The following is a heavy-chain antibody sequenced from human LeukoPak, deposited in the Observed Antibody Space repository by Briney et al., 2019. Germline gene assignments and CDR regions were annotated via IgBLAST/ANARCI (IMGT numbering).Heavy chain of an antibody. CDR3: ARDYSSGWYYFDY. D-gene: IGHD6-19*01. Sequence: GGSLRLSCAASGFTFSSYSMNRVRQAPGKGLEWVSSISSSSSYIYYADSVKGRFTISRDNSKNTLYLQMNSLRAEDTAVYYCARDYSSGWYYFDYWGQGTLVTVSS. CDR2: ISSSSSYI. CDR1: GFTFSSYS. J-gene: IGHJ4*02. V-gene: IGHV3-21*01.